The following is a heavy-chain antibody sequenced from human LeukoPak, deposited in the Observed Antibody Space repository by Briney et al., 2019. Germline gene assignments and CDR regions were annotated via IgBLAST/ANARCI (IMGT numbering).Heavy chain of an antibody. Sequence: GASVKLSCTASGYTSTSYYIQWVRQAPGQGLGWVGIINPSGDSTSYAQKFQGRVTITTDESTSTAYMELSSLRSEDTAVYYCAREWTGSHFDYWGQGTLVTVSS. CDR2: INPSGDST. CDR3: AREWTGSHFDY. J-gene: IGHJ4*02. D-gene: IGHD1-14*01. CDR1: GYTSTSYY. V-gene: IGHV1-46*01.